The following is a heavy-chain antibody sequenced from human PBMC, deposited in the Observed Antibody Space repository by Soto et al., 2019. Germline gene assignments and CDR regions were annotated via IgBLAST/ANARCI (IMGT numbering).Heavy chain of an antibody. V-gene: IGHV3-11*06. CDR3: VSRGGRGLFEPWGQPTMVNVYYG. Sequence: SXRLSGSFAVFTCCDSYRILIRQAPGKGLEWLSYISPGSRYPAYADSVKGRFPISRDNAKRSLYLQMMSLTAEDTAIYYCVSRGGRGLFEPWGQPTMVNVYYG. CDR2: ISPGSRYP. CDR1: VFTCCDSY. J-gene: IGHJ6*01. D-gene: IGHD3-16*01.